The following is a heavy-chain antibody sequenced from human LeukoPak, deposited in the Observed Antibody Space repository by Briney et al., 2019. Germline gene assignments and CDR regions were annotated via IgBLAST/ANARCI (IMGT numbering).Heavy chain of an antibody. V-gene: IGHV4-39*01. Sequence: PSQTLSLTCTVSGGSISSSTYYWGWIRQPPGKGLEWIGSIYYSGSTYYNPSLKSPVTISVDTSKNHFSLNLSSVTAADTTVYYCARQSRGSSSSRDYFDYWGQGTLVTVSS. CDR2: IYYSGST. CDR1: GGSISSSTYY. J-gene: IGHJ4*02. D-gene: IGHD6-6*01. CDR3: ARQSRGSSSSRDYFDY.